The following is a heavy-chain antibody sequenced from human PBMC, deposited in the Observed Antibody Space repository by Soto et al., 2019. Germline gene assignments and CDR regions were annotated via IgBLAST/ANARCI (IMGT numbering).Heavy chain of an antibody. J-gene: IGHJ6*02. CDR2: IWHDGNNK. D-gene: IGHD1-26*01. CDR3: ARDLVGASDSYGLDV. CDR1: GFTFSNYG. Sequence: QVQLVESGGGVVQPGRSLRLSCAASGFTFSNYGMHWVRQAPGKGLEWVAIIWHDGNNKYYADSVRGRFIISRDNSKNRLDLQMNSLRAEDTAVYYCARDLVGASDSYGLDVWGQGTPVTVSS. V-gene: IGHV3-33*01.